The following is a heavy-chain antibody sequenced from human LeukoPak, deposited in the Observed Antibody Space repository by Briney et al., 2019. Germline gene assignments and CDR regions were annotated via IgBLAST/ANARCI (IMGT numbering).Heavy chain of an antibody. CDR3: ARENYGGNSVDAFDI. CDR1: GFTFSSYG. V-gene: IGHV3-30*03. J-gene: IGHJ3*02. D-gene: IGHD4-23*01. Sequence: GGSLRLSCAASGFTFSSYGMHWVRQAPGKGLEWVAVISYDGSNKYYADSVKGRFTISRDNSKNTLYLQMNSLRAEETAVYYCARENYGGNSVDAFDIWGQGTMVTVSS. CDR2: ISYDGSNK.